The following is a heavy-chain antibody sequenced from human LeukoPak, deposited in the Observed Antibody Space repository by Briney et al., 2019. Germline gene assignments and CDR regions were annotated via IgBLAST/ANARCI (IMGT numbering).Heavy chain of an antibody. D-gene: IGHD4-11*01. CDR3: ARDIGPIEVPGRSKDY. CDR1: GFTFSTYT. V-gene: IGHV3-30*04. J-gene: IGHJ4*02. CDR2: ISFDGSDT. Sequence: TGRSLRLSCAAYGFTFSTYTMHWVRQAPGKGLEWVALISFDGSDTYSADSVKGRFTISRDNSKNTIYLQMNRLRPEDTAVYYCARDIGPIEVPGRSKDYWGQGALVTVSS.